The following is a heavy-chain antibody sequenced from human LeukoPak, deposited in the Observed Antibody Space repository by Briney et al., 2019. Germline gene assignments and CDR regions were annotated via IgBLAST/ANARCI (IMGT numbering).Heavy chain of an antibody. Sequence: GGSLRLSCEASGFTFSNYALYWVRQAPGKGLEWMSGISYDATTKRYADSVKGRFTISRDNSKNMLYLQMNGLRGEDTALYYCARVADPEMELWQYFYSWGQGTLVTVSS. CDR3: ARVADPEMELWQYFYS. D-gene: IGHD3-16*01. CDR2: ISYDATTK. CDR1: GFTFSNYA. V-gene: IGHV3-30*14. J-gene: IGHJ4*02.